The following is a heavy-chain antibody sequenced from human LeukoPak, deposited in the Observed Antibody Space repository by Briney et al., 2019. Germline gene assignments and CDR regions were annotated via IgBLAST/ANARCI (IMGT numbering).Heavy chain of an antibody. D-gene: IGHD3-10*01. Sequence: SGTLSLTCTVSGDSINSLDLWSWVRQPPGKGLEWIGEMYLSGTTHSNPSVKSRVTISVDTSKNQFSLKLSSVTAADMAVYYCARVGGTNYYYYGMDVWGQGTTVTVSS. CDR1: GDSINSLDL. V-gene: IGHV4-4*02. J-gene: IGHJ6*02. CDR2: MYLSGTT. CDR3: ARVGGTNYYYYGMDV.